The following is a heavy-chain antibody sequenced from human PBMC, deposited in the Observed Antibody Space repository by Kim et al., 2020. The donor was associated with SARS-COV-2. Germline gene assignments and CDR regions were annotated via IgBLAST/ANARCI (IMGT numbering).Heavy chain of an antibody. Sequence: KLQGRVTMTTDTSTSTAYMELRSLRSDDTAVYYCAREGYDILTGLRAFDIWGQGTMVTVSS. J-gene: IGHJ3*02. D-gene: IGHD3-9*01. V-gene: IGHV1-18*01. CDR3: AREGYDILTGLRAFDI.